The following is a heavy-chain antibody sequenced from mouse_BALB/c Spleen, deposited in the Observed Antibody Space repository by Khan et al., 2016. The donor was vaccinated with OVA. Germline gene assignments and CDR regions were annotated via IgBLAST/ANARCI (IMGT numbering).Heavy chain of an antibody. D-gene: IGHD2-3*01. Sequence: VQLQQSGPGLVNPSQSLSLTCTVTGYSITSDYAWNWIRQFPGNKLEWMGYINYSGSTNYNPALKRRISITRDTSKNQFFLQLNSVTTEDTATYYCARDGSRYNYAMDYWGQGTSVTVSS. CDR3: ARDGSRYNYAMDY. V-gene: IGHV3-2*02. CDR2: INYSGST. CDR1: GYSITSDYA. J-gene: IGHJ4*01.